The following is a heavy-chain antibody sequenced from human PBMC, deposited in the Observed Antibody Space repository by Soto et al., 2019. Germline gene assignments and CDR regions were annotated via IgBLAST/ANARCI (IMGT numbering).Heavy chain of an antibody. CDR1: GGSISSSSYY. Sequence: QLQLQESGPGLVKPSETLSLTCTVSGGSISSSSYYWGWIRQPPGKGLEWIGTIYYSGSTYYNPSLKRRVTISVDTSKNQVSLKLSSVTAADTAVYYCARRGSGGIAVAGTSFDYWGQGTLVTVSS. D-gene: IGHD6-19*01. J-gene: IGHJ4*02. CDR2: IYYSGST. CDR3: ARRGSGGIAVAGTSFDY. V-gene: IGHV4-39*01.